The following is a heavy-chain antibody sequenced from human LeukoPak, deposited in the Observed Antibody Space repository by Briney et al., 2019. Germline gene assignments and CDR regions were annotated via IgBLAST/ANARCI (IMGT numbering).Heavy chain of an antibody. Sequence: SETLSLTCTVSGGSISSYYWSWIRQPPGKGLEWIGYIYYSGSTNYNPSLKSRVTISVDTSKNQFSLKLSSVTAADTAVYYCARDAYSSGWYGPFHYWGQGTLVTVSS. J-gene: IGHJ4*02. CDR1: GGSISSYY. V-gene: IGHV4-59*01. CDR3: ARDAYSSGWYGPFHY. D-gene: IGHD6-19*01. CDR2: IYYSGST.